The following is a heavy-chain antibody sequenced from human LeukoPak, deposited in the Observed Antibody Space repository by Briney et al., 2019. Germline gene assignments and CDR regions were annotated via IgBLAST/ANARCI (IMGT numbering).Heavy chain of an antibody. V-gene: IGHV4-34*01. D-gene: IGHD3-22*01. Sequence: SETLSLTCAVYGGSFSGYYWSWTRQPPGKGLEWIGEINHSGSTNYNPSLKSRVTISVDTSKNQFSLKLSSVTAADTAVYYCARGGYYYDSSGLGYWGQGTLVTVSS. CDR3: ARGGYYYDSSGLGY. J-gene: IGHJ4*02. CDR1: GGSFSGYY. CDR2: INHSGST.